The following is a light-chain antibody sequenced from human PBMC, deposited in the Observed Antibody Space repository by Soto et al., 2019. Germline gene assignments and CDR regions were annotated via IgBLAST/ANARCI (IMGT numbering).Light chain of an antibody. CDR1: SSDIGGYDY. J-gene: IGLJ1*01. Sequence: LAQPASVSGSPGSSINISCTGTSSDIGGYDYVSWYQQRPGKAPKLMIYEVRYRPSGVSNRFSGSKSGNTASLTISGLQAEDEAVYYCCSYTRTSNHYFFGSGTQVTVL. CDR3: CSYTRTSNHYF. CDR2: EVR. V-gene: IGLV2-14*01.